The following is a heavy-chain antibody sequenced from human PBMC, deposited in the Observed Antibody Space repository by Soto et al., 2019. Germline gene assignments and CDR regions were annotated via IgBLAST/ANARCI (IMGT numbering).Heavy chain of an antibody. Sequence: ASVKVSCKASGYTFINSYIQWVRQAPGQGLEWMGWINPSSGDTQYVEKFQDRVTMTRDASISTAYMELRRLTTDDTAVYYCVRGFRRRDLAFGGQGTTVPVSS. CDR3: VRGFRRRDLAF. D-gene: IGHD3-10*01. CDR1: GYTFINSY. CDR2: INPSSGDT. J-gene: IGHJ4*02. V-gene: IGHV1-2*02.